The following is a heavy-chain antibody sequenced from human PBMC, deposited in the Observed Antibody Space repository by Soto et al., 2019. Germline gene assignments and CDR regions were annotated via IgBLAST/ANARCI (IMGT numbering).Heavy chain of an antibody. CDR1: GDSFTGYW. CDR3: ARHPPEVAADV. D-gene: IGHD6-13*01. CDR2: IDPSDSYT. J-gene: IGHJ6*02. Sequence: GESLRISCRGSGDSFTGYWISWVRQMPGKGLEWMGRIDPSDSYTNYSPSFQGHVTISADKSISTAYLQWSSLKASDTAMYYCARHPPEVAADVWGQGTTVTVSS. V-gene: IGHV5-10-1*01.